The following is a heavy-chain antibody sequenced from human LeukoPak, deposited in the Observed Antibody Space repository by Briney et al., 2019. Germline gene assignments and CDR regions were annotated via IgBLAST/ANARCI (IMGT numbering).Heavy chain of an antibody. D-gene: IGHD1-26*01. CDR3: ARESRGSYYISRYYYYMDV. Sequence: PSETLSLTCTVSGGSISSYYWSWIRQPPGKGLEWIGYIYYSGSTNYNPSLKSRVTISVDTSKNQFSLKLSSVTAADTAVYYCARESRGSYYISRYYYYMDVWGKGTTVTISS. J-gene: IGHJ6*03. CDR1: GGSISSYY. V-gene: IGHV4-59*01. CDR2: IYYSGST.